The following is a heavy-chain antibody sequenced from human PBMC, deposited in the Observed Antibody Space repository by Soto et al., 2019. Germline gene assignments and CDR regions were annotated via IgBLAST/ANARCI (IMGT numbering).Heavy chain of an antibody. D-gene: IGHD3-3*01. J-gene: IGHJ4*02. CDR2: IIPIFGTA. CDR3: ARTYDFWSGYMYYFDY. CDR1: GGTFSSYA. Sequence: SVKVSCKASGGTFSSYAISWVRQAPGQGLEWMGGIIPIFGTANYAQKFQGRVTITADESTSTAYMELSSLRSEDTAVYYCARTYDFWSGYMYYFDYWGQGXLVTVYS. V-gene: IGHV1-69*13.